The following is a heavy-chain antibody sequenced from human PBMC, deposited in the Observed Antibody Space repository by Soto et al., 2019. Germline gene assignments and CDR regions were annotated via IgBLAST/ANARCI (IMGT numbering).Heavy chain of an antibody. CDR3: ARVSNEYGGNGAFDY. J-gene: IGHJ4*02. V-gene: IGHV4-59*01. D-gene: IGHD4-17*01. CDR1: GGSLSGFT. Sequence: HVQLQESGAGQVKPSETLSLTCSVSGGSLSGFTWIWIRQPPGKGLEWVGYIYHTGRSNYNPSLKSRLTISLDMSRNQFSLQLTSVTAADTALYYCARVSNEYGGNGAFDYWGLGTLVTVSS. CDR2: IYHTGRS.